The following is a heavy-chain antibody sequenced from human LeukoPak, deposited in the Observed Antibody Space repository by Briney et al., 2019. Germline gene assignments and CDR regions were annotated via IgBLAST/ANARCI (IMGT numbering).Heavy chain of an antibody. J-gene: IGHJ4*02. V-gene: IGHV3-7*01. CDR1: GFTFSSYW. CDR3: VRGRYCNSISCDYFDY. CDR2: IKEDGSEK. Sequence: GGSLRLSCAASGFTFSSYWMSWIRQAPGKGLEWVANIKEDGSEKYYVDSVKGRFTISRDNAKNSLYLQMNSLRAEDTAVYYCVRGRYCNSISCDYFDYWGQGTLVTVSS. D-gene: IGHD2-2*01.